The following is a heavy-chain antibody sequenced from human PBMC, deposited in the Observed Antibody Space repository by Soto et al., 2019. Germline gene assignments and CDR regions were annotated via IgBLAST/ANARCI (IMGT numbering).Heavy chain of an antibody. CDR1: GFTFRSYV. CDR2: TSYDGSNK. CDR3: ARWGTTGGLDV. V-gene: IGHV3-30*19. J-gene: IGHJ4*02. D-gene: IGHD3-16*01. Sequence: QVQLVESGGGVVQPGTSLRLSCVGSGFTFRSYVIHWVRQAPGKGLEWVALTSYDGSNKYYDDSVKGRFTISRDNSRNTVDLQMDRLSLEDTALYSCARWGTTGGLDVWGQGTLVSVSS.